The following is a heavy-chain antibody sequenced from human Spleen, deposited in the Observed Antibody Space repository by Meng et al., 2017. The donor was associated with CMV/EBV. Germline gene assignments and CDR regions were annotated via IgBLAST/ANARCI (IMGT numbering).Heavy chain of an antibody. CDR2: MNPNSGNT. CDR1: GYTFTSYD. CDR3: ARTYQLQYYFDY. J-gene: IGHJ4*02. D-gene: IGHD2-2*01. V-gene: IGHV1-8*03. Sequence: ASVKVSCKASGYTFTSYDINWVRQATGQGLEWMGWMNPNSGNTGYAQKFQGRVTITMNTSISTAYMELSSLRSEDTAVYYCARTYQLQYYFDYWGQGTLVTVSS.